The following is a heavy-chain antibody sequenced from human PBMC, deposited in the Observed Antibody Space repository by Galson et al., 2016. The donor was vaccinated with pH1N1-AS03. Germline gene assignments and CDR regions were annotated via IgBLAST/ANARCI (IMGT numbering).Heavy chain of an antibody. CDR1: GGTFSRYV. Sequence: SVKVSCKASGGTFSRYVISWVRQAPGQGLEWMGGIIPTLGAPNYAQKFQGRVTITADESTHIVYMELSSLRSVDTAVYYCATGGIARLRAGMDVWGQGTTITVSS. CDR2: IIPTLGAP. D-gene: IGHD3-16*02. J-gene: IGHJ6*02. V-gene: IGHV1-69*13. CDR3: ATGGIARLRAGMDV.